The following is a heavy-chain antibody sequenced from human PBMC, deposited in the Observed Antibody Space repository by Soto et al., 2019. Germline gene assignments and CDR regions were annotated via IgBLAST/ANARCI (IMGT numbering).Heavy chain of an antibody. CDR3: ARDRSGSYPNFDY. J-gene: IGHJ4*02. D-gene: IGHD3-10*01. Sequence: GGSLRLSCTASGFAFSNYGIHWVRQAPGRGLEWVAVIWSDGTKKFYAGSVRGRFTISRDNSKNTIYLQMNSLRAEDTAVYYCARDRSGSYPNFDYWGQGTLVTVSS. CDR2: IWSDGTKK. V-gene: IGHV3-33*01. CDR1: GFAFSNYG.